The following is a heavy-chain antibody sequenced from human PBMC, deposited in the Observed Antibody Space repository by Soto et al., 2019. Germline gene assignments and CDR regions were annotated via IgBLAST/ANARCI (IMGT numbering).Heavy chain of an antibody. Sequence: SETLSLTCAVSGGSISSGGYSWSWIRQPPGKGLEWIGSIDYAGNTYYNPSLRSRLTISADTSKNQFSLKLTSVTAADTAVFFCARQYNFWGQGTLVTVSS. CDR2: IDYAGNT. CDR3: ARQYNF. CDR1: GGSISSGGYS. V-gene: IGHV4-30-2*03. J-gene: IGHJ4*02. D-gene: IGHD5-18*01.